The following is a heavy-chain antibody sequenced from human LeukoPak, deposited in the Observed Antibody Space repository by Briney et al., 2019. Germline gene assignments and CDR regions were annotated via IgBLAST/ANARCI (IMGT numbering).Heavy chain of an antibody. Sequence: GGSLRLSCAASGFTFSSYGMSWVRQAPGKGLEWVSAISGSGGSTYYADSVKGRFTISRDNSKNTLYLQMNSLRAEDTAVYYCAKGKRRYFDWLSHYYFDYWGQGTLVTVSS. J-gene: IGHJ4*02. CDR1: GFTFSSYG. CDR3: AKGKRRYFDWLSHYYFDY. D-gene: IGHD3-9*01. V-gene: IGHV3-23*01. CDR2: ISGSGGST.